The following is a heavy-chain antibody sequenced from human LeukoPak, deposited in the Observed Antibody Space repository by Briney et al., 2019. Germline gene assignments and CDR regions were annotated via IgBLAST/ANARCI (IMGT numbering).Heavy chain of an antibody. V-gene: IGHV3-7*02. Sequence: GGSLRLSCAASGFTFSSYWMSWVRQAPGKGLEWVANIKQDGSEKYYVDSVKGRFTISRDNAKNSLYLQMNSLRAEDTAVYYCAKFHCSGATCYNDYWGQGTPVTVSS. CDR1: GFTFSSYW. CDR3: AKFHCSGATCYNDY. CDR2: IKQDGSEK. J-gene: IGHJ4*02. D-gene: IGHD2-15*01.